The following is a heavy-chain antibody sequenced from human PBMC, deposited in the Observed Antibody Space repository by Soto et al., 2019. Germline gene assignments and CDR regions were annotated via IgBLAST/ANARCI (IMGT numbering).Heavy chain of an antibody. D-gene: IGHD3-22*01. Sequence: PGGSLRLSCAASGFTFSSYAMSWSLQTTGKGLEWVSAISGSGGSTYYADSVKGRFTISRDNSKNTLYLQMNSLRAEDTAVYYCAKDDAYYYDSSGYYPNGFDPWGQGTLVTVSS. V-gene: IGHV3-23*01. CDR1: GFTFSSYA. J-gene: IGHJ5*02. CDR2: ISGSGGST. CDR3: AKDDAYYYDSSGYYPNGFDP.